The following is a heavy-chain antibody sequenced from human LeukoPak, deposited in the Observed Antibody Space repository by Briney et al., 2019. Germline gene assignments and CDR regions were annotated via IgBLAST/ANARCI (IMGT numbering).Heavy chain of an antibody. CDR1: NGSMTSDSYY. Sequence: SETLSLTCAVSNGSMTSDSYYWAWVRQPPGKGLEWIGTIFYSGKTYYSASLKSRVTVSLDTSKKNFSLRLSSVTAADTAVYYCARLWIVATWFDAWGQGALVTVSS. CDR2: IFYSGKT. CDR3: ARLWIVATWFDA. J-gene: IGHJ5*02. V-gene: IGHV4-39*02. D-gene: IGHD2-2*03.